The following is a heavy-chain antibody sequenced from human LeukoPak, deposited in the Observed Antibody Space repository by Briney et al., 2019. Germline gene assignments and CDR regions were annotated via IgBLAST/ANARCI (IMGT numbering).Heavy chain of an antibody. CDR2: ISSSSSYI. Sequence: GGSLRLSCAASGFTFSSYSMNWVRQAPGKGLEWVSSISSSSSYIYYADSVKGRFTISRDNSKNTLYLQVSSLGAEDTAVYFCTKGASSDWSDSIDDWGQGTLVTVSS. CDR1: GFTFSSYS. V-gene: IGHV3-21*04. J-gene: IGHJ4*02. CDR3: TKGASSDWSDSIDD. D-gene: IGHD6-19*01.